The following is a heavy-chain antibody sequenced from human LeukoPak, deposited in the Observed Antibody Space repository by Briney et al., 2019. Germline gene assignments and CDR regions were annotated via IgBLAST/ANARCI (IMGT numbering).Heavy chain of an antibody. J-gene: IGHJ5*02. CDR1: GGSISSSSYY. V-gene: IGHV4-39*07. CDR2: IYYSGST. CDR3: ARDIGYYYGSGSLNWFDP. D-gene: IGHD3-10*01. Sequence: SETLSLTCTVSGGSISSSSYYWGWIRQPPGKGLEWIGSIYYSGSTYYNPSLKSRVTISVDTSKNQFSLKLSSVTAADTAVYYCARDIGYYYGSGSLNWFDPWGQGTLVTVSS.